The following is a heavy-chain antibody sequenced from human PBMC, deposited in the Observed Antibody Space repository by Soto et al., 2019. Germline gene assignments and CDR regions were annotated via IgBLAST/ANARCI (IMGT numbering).Heavy chain of an antibody. Sequence: QVQLQESGPGLVKPSETLSLTCTVSGGSVSSGSYYWSWIRQPPGKGLEWIGYMYYSGGTNYNPSRKSRVTISVDTSKNQFSLRLSSVTAADTAVYFCARDLGSAGIDYWGQGTLVTVSS. CDR1: GGSVSSGSYY. CDR2: MYYSGGT. V-gene: IGHV4-61*01. CDR3: ARDLGSAGIDY. D-gene: IGHD2-15*01. J-gene: IGHJ4*02.